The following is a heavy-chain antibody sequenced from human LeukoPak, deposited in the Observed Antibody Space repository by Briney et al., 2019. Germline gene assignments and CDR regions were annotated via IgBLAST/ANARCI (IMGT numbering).Heavy chain of an antibody. J-gene: IGHJ4*02. CDR2: ISSSSSYI. CDR1: GFTFSSYS. V-gene: IGHV3-21*01. CDR3: ARELNYYDSSGYYQRYFDY. D-gene: IGHD3-22*01. Sequence: GGSLRLSCAASGFTFSSYSMNWVRQAPGKGLEGVSSISSSSSYIYYADSVKGRFTISRDKAKNSLYLQMNSLRAEDTAVYYCARELNYYDSSGYYQRYFDYWGQGTLVTVSS.